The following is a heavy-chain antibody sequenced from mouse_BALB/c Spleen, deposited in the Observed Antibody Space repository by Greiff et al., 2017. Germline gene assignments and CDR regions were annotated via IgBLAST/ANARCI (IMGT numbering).Heavy chain of an antibody. CDR1: GYAFSSYW. CDR2: IYPGDGDT. CDR3: ARWGTTVVARYYFDY. Sequence: QVQLQQSGAELVRPGSSVKISCKASGYAFSSYWMNWVKQRPGQGLEWIGQIYPGDGDTNYNGKFKGKATLTADKSSSTAYMQLSSLTSEDSAVYFCARWGTTVVARYYFDYWGQGITLTVSS. D-gene: IGHD1-1*01. J-gene: IGHJ2*01. V-gene: IGHV1-80*01.